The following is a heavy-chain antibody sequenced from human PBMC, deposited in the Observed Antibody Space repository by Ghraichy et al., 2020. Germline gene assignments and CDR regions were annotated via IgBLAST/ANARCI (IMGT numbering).Heavy chain of an antibody. J-gene: IGHJ5*02. CDR1: GGSFSGYY. V-gene: IGHV4-34*01. D-gene: IGHD1-26*01. CDR3: ARVSGSNWFDP. CDR2: INHSGST. Sequence: SETLSLTCAVYGGSFSGYYWSWIRQPPGKGLEWIGEINHSGSTNYNPSLKSRVTISVDTSKNQFSLKLSSVTAADTAVYYCARVSGSNWFDPWGQGTLVTVSS.